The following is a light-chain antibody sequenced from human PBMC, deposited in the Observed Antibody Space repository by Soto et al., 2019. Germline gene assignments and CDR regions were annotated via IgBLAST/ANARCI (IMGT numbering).Light chain of an antibody. V-gene: IGKV3-20*01. CDR2: GAS. CDR3: QHYVGSPPYT. Sequence: VLTQSPNSLSWPPGERATLSCRASQTVSSSNVACYQYTPGQAPRLLIYGASNSASGTPDRLRGSGSGTDFTLTISRVEPEDFGVYYCQHYVGSPPYTFGQGTKVDIK. CDR1: QTVSSSN. J-gene: IGKJ2*01.